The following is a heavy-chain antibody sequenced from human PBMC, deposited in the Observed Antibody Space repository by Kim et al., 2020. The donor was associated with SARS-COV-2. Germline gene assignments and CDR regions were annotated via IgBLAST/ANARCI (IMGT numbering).Heavy chain of an antibody. CDR3: ARAGSGYDPAFDY. D-gene: IGHD5-12*01. J-gene: IGHJ4*02. Sequence: YAQQFQGRVTLTADESTSTAYMELSSLRSEDTAVYYCARAGSGYDPAFDYWGQGTLVTVSS. V-gene: IGHV1-69*01.